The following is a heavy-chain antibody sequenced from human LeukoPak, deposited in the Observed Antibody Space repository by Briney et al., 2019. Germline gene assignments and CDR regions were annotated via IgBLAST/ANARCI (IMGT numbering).Heavy chain of an antibody. V-gene: IGHV4-4*02. CDR3: AREVAAAGNFEHDAFDI. Sequence: PSETLSLTCAVSGGSISSSNWWSWVRQPPGKGLEWIGEIYHSGSTNYNPSLKSRVTISVDKSKNQFSLKLSSVTAADTAVYYCAREVAAAGNFEHDAFDIWGQGTMVTVSS. CDR2: IYHSGST. CDR1: GGSISSSNW. D-gene: IGHD6-13*01. J-gene: IGHJ3*02.